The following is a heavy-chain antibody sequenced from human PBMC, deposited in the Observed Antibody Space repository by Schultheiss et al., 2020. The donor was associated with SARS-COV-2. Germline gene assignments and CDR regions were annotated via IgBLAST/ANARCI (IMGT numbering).Heavy chain of an antibody. Sequence: GGSLRLSCAASGFTFSDYYMSWIRQAPGKGLEWVSYISSSSSYTNYADSVKGRFTISRDNSKNTLYLQMNSLRAEDTAVYYCARSPAAPTLDYWGQGTLVTVSS. V-gene: IGHV3-11*06. J-gene: IGHJ4*02. D-gene: IGHD6-6*01. CDR1: GFTFSDYY. CDR2: ISSSSSYT. CDR3: ARSPAAPTLDY.